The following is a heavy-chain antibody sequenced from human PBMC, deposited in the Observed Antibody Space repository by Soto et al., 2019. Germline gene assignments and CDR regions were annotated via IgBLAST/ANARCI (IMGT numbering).Heavy chain of an antibody. V-gene: IGHV3-7*03. D-gene: IGHD3-3*01. CDR1: GFTFSSYW. CDR3: ARPGYYDLWSGYYSGMDV. CDR2: IRQDGSEK. J-gene: IGHJ6*02. Sequence: LRLSCAASGFTFSSYWMSWVRQAPGKGLEWVANIRQDGSEKYYVDSVKGRFTISRDNAKNSLHLQMNSLRAEDTAVYYCARPGYYDLWSGYYSGMDVWGQGTTVTVSS.